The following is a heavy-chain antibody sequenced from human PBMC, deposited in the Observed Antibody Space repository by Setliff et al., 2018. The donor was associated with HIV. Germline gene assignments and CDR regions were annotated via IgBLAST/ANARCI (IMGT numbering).Heavy chain of an antibody. CDR2: IRHSGYT. J-gene: IGHJ6*03. Sequence: KASETLSLTCNVSGGSIGSYHWAWIRQSPGKGLEYIGNIRHSGYTNYNPSLKSRLNMSVDTSNYQISLKLTAVTAADTAVYYCARDRGGAAAGGYYYMDVWGKGTTVTVSS. CDR1: GGSIGSYH. V-gene: IGHV4-59*01. CDR3: ARDRGGAAAGGYYYMDV. D-gene: IGHD6-13*01.